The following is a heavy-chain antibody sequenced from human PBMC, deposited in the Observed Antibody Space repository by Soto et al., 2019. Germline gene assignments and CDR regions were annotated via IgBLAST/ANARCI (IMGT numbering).Heavy chain of an antibody. V-gene: IGHV1-24*01. CDR2: FDPENGET. J-gene: IGHJ4*02. D-gene: IGHD3-22*01. Sequence: ASVKVSCKVSGYTLTELSMHWVRQAPGKGLEWMGGFDPENGETVYAQKFQGRLAMTEDTSIDTAYMALNSLRSEDTAVYYCATLVITTGFDYWGQGALGTVSS. CDR3: ATLVITTGFDY. CDR1: GYTLTELS.